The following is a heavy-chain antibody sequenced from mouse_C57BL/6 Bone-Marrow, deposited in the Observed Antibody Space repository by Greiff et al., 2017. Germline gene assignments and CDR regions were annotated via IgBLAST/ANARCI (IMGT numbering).Heavy chain of an antibody. V-gene: IGHV6-6*01. CDR3: TGGNYVRFAY. J-gene: IGHJ3*01. D-gene: IGHD2-1*01. CDR2: IRNKANNHAT. CDR1: GFTFSDAW. Sequence: EVQVVESGGGLVQPGGSMKLSCVVSGFTFSDAWMDWVRQSPEKGLEWVAEIRNKANNHATYYAESVKGRFTISRDDSKSSVYLQMNSLRAEDTGIYYCTGGNYVRFAYWGQGTLVTVSA.